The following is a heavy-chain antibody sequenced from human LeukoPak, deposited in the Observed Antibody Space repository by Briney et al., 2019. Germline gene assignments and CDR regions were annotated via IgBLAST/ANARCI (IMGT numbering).Heavy chain of an antibody. J-gene: IGHJ4*02. CDR2: IRSKANSYAT. D-gene: IGHD6-19*01. CDR1: GFTFSGSA. Sequence: GGSLKLSCAASGFTFSGSAMHWVRQASGKGLEWVGRIRSKANSYATAYAASVKGRFTISRDDSKNTAYLQMNSLKTEDTAVYYCTSRAVAGTSPKYYWGQGTLVTVSS. CDR3: TSRAVAGTSPKYY. V-gene: IGHV3-73*01.